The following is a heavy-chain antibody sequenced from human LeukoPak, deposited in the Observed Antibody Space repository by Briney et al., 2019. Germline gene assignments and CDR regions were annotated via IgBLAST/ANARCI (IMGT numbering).Heavy chain of an antibody. CDR2: INPNSGGT. J-gene: IGHJ4*02. D-gene: IGHD1-20*01. CDR1: GYTFTGYY. Sequence: ASVKVSCKASGYTFTGYYMHWVRQAPGQGLEWMGWINPNSGGTNYAQKFQGRVTMTRDTSISTAYMELSRLRSDDTAVYYCARDPLVTGTTEGNDWSQGTLVTVSS. CDR3: ARDPLVTGTTEGND. V-gene: IGHV1-2*02.